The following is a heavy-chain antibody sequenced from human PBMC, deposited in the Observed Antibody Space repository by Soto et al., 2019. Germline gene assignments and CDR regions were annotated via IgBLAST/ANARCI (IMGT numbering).Heavy chain of an antibody. D-gene: IGHD3-3*01. J-gene: IGHJ6*02. CDR1: GGTFSSYA. Sequence: ASVKVSCKASGGTFSSYAISWVRQAPGQGLEWMGGIIPIFGTANYAQKFQGRVTITADESTSTAYMELSSLRSEDTAVYYCASSAGLRFLEWSNYYYYGMDVWGQGTTVTVSS. CDR3: ASSAGLRFLEWSNYYYYGMDV. V-gene: IGHV1-69*13. CDR2: IIPIFGTA.